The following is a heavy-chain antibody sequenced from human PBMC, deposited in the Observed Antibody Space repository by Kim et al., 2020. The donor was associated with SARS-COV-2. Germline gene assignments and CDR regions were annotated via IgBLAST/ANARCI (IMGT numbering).Heavy chain of an antibody. V-gene: IGHV7-4-1*02. CDR3: AREGGGRAFDI. J-gene: IGHJ3*02. CDR2: P. Sequence: PTYAQGFTGRFVFSLDTSVSTAYLQISSLKAEDTAVYYCAREGGGRAFDIWGQGTMVTVSS. D-gene: IGHD3-16*01.